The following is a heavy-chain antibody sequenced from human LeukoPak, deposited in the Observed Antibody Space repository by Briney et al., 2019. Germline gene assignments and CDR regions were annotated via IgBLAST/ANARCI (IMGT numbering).Heavy chain of an antibody. J-gene: IGHJ4*02. CDR3: ARGDEAVAGVDY. CDR2: INHSGST. V-gene: IGHV4-34*01. CDR1: GGSFSVYY. Sequence: SETLSLTCAVYGGSFSVYYWSWIRQPPGKGLEWIGEINHSGSTNYNPSLKSRVTISVDTSKNQFSLKLSSVTAADTAVYYCARGDEAVAGVDYWGQGTLVTVSS. D-gene: IGHD6-19*01.